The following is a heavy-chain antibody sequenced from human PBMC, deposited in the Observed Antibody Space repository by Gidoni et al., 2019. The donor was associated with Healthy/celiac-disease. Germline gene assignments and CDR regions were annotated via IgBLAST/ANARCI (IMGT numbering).Heavy chain of an antibody. CDR1: EYSFTSYW. J-gene: IGHJ6*02. V-gene: IGHV5-10-1*01. CDR2: IDPSDSYT. Sequence: EVQLVQSGAEVNKPGESLRISCKGSEYSFTSYWISWVRQMPGKGLEWMGRIDPSDSYTNYSPSFQGHVTISADKSISTAYLQWSSLKASYTAMYYCARRGESGYSYGVYYYGMDVWGQGTTVTVSS. CDR3: ARRGESGYSYGVYYYGMDV. D-gene: IGHD5-18*01.